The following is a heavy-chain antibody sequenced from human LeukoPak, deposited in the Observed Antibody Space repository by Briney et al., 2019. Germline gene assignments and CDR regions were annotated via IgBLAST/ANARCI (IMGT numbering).Heavy chain of an antibody. Sequence: EASVKVFCKASGGTFSSYAISGVRQAPGQGREWMGGIIPILCTANYAQKLQGRVTITADNSTSTAYMELSSLRSEDTAVYSCTSSSGYSGYDSAYWGQGTLVTVSS. J-gene: IGHJ4*02. CDR3: TSSSGYSGYDSAY. V-gene: IGHV1-69*06. CDR2: IIPILCTA. D-gene: IGHD5-12*01. CDR1: GGTFSSYA.